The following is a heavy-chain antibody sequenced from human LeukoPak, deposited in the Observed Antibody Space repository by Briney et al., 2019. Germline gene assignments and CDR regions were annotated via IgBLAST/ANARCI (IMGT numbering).Heavy chain of an antibody. CDR1: GGSISSGIYS. CDR2: VYHSVNI. J-gene: IGHJ4*02. Sequence: PSQTLSLTCAVSGGSISSGIYSWNWVRQPPGKGLEWIGFVYHSVNIHYNPSLESRVTISVDRSKNRFSLKLNSVTAADTAVYCCARSRTGYYRYLDSWGQGTLVTVSS. D-gene: IGHD3-9*01. V-gene: IGHV4-30-2*01. CDR3: ARSRTGYYRYLDS.